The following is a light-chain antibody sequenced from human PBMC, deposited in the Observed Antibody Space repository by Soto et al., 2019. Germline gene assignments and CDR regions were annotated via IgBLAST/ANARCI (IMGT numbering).Light chain of an antibody. V-gene: IGKV1-5*03. J-gene: IGKJ2*01. CDR3: QHYNTYPYT. CDR1: QSINSW. Sequence: DIQMTQSPSTLSASVGDRVTITCRASQSINSWLAWYQQKPGKAPKLLIYMASSLESGVPSRFSGSGSGTEFALTITSLQPDDFATYYCQHYNTYPYTFGQGTRLEIK. CDR2: MAS.